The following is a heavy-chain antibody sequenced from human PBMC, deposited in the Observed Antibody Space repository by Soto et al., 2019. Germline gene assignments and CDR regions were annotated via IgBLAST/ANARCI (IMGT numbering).Heavy chain of an antibody. Sequence: QVQLVQSGAEVTKPGSSVKVSCKASGGTFSSYVISWMRQAPGQGLEWLGGIIPIFGKANYAQKFPGRVTITADETTSTAYLALSSLRSEDTAVYYCARHVPRYCSGPHCEGGPYYYYYGMDVWGQGTTVTVSS. CDR2: IIPIFGKA. V-gene: IGHV1-69*12. D-gene: IGHD2-15*01. J-gene: IGHJ6*02. CDR3: ARHVPRYCSGPHCEGGPYYYYYGMDV. CDR1: GGTFSSYV.